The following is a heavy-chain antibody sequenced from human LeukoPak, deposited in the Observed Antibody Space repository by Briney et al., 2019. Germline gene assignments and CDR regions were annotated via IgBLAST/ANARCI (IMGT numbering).Heavy chain of an antibody. CDR2: IRNKAKSYTT. D-gene: IGHD3-22*01. CDR3: ARGSADSSYYYQPDY. V-gene: IGHV3-72*01. Sequence: GGSLRLSRAASGFTFSDYYMDWVRQAPGKGLEWVGRIRNKAKSYTTEYAASVKGRFTISRDDSNNSLFLQMNSLKTEDTAVYYCARGSADSSYYYQPDYWGQGTLVTVSS. CDR1: GFTFSDYY. J-gene: IGHJ4*02.